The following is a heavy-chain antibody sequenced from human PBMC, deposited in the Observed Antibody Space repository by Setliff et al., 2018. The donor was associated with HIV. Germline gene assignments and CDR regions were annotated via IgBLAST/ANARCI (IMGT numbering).Heavy chain of an antibody. V-gene: IGHV4-4*07. CDR1: GGSVSNYY. CDR2: INTSGST. J-gene: IGHJ4*02. D-gene: IGHD2-21*02. CDR3: ARGVPLLPPNF. Sequence: SETLSLTCTVSGGSVSNYYWTWIRQSAGKGLEWIGHINTSGSTKYNPSLKSRLTMSVDTSERQFSLRMTSTTAADTAVYYCARGVPLLPPNFWGQGTLVTVSS.